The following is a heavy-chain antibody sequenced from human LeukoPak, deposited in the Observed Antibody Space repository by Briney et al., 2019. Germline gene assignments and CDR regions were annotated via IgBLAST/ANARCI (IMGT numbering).Heavy chain of an antibody. V-gene: IGHV4-38-2*01. J-gene: IGHJ4*02. Sequence: SETLSLTCAVSGYSISSGYYWGWIRQPPGKGLEWIGSIYHSGSTYYNPSLKSRVTISVDTSKNQFSLKLSSVTAADTAVYYCARHQYSYGPDYWGQGTLVTVSS. CDR1: GYSISSGYY. D-gene: IGHD5-18*01. CDR2: IYHSGST. CDR3: ARHQYSYGPDY.